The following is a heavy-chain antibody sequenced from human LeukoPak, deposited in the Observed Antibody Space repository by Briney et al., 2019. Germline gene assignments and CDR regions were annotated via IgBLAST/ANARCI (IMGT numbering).Heavy chain of an antibody. CDR1: GYSFTSYW. CDR2: IYPGDSDI. J-gene: IGHJ4*02. CDR3: AKSAYDSHQIDY. V-gene: IGHV5-51*01. Sequence: GESLKISCKGSGYSFTSYWIGWVRQMPGKGLEWMGIIYPGDSDIRYRPSFQGQVTISADKSINTAYLQWSSLKASDTAMYFCAKSAYDSHQIDYWGQGTLVTVSS. D-gene: IGHD2-8*01.